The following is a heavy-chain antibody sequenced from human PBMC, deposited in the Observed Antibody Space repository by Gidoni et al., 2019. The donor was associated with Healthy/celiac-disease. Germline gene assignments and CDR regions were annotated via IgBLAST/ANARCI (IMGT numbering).Heavy chain of an antibody. V-gene: IGHV3-30*18. CDR3: AKVFRLNSIDY. CDR1: GFTFSSYG. Sequence: QVQLVESGGRVVQPGRSLRLSCAASGFTFSSYGMHWVRQPPGKELEWVAVISYDGSNKYYADSVKGRFTISRDNSKNTLYLQMNSLRAEDTAVYYCAKVFRLNSIDYWGQGTLVTVSS. CDR2: ISYDGSNK. D-gene: IGHD3-9*01. J-gene: IGHJ4*02.